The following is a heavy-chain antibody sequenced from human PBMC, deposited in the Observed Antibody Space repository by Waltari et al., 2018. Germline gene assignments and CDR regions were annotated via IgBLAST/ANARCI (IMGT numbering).Heavy chain of an antibody. J-gene: IGHJ6*02. CDR3: ARLIVVVPAATSYYYYGMDV. D-gene: IGHD2-2*01. Sequence: QVTLRESGPALVKPTQTLTLTCTFSGFSLSTSGMCVSWIRQPPGKALEWLARIDWDDDKYYSTTLKTRLTISKDTSKNQVVRTMTNMDPVDTATYYCARLIVVVPAATSYYYYGMDVWGQGTTVTVSS. CDR2: IDWDDDK. V-gene: IGHV2-70*15. CDR1: GFSLSTSGMC.